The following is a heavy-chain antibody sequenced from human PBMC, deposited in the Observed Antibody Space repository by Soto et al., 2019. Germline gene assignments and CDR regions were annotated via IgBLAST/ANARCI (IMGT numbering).Heavy chain of an antibody. CDR1: GDTFSFYS. J-gene: IGHJ4*02. Sequence: QVQLVQSGAEVKRPGSSVKVSCKASGDTFSFYSINWVRQATGLGLEWMGRVNPILSMSNYAQRFQGRVTMTADKSPSTAYMELSGLRSEDTAMYYCATSYGSGYRAFDYWGQGARVTVSS. CDR2: VNPILSMS. CDR3: ATSYGSGYRAFDY. D-gene: IGHD3-10*01. V-gene: IGHV1-69*04.